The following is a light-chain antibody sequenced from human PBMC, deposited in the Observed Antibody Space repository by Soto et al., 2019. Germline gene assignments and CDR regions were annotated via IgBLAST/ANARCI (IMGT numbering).Light chain of an antibody. J-gene: IGKJ1*01. CDR1: QSISSW. CDR2: KAS. Sequence: DIQMTQSPSTLSASIGDRVTITCRASQSISSWLAWYQQKPGRAPKVLIYKASSLESGVPSRFSGSGSGTEFTLTISRLQPDDFATYYCQQYNSYLWTFGQGTKVDIK. CDR3: QQYNSYLWT. V-gene: IGKV1-5*03.